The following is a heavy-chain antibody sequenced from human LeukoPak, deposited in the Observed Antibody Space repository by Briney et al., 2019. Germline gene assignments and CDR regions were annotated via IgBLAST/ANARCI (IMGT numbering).Heavy chain of an antibody. CDR2: IKQDGSEK. CDR3: ARDKVLWFGDSGRAFDI. Sequence: QTGGSLRLSCAASGFTFSSYWMSWVRQAPGKGLEWVANIKQDGSEKYYVDSVKGRFTISRDNAKNSLYLQMNSLRAEDTAVYYCARDKVLWFGDSGRAFDIWGQGTMVTVSS. V-gene: IGHV3-7*03. CDR1: GFTFSSYW. D-gene: IGHD3-10*01. J-gene: IGHJ3*02.